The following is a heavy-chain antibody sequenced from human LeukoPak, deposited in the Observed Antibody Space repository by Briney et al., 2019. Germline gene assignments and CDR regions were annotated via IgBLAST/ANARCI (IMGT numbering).Heavy chain of an antibody. CDR1: GYTFTSYY. CDR3: ARDLFADYGGNNFDY. Sequence: ASVKVSCKASGYTFTSYYMHWVRQAPGQGLEWMGWISAYNGNTNYAQKLQGRVTMTTDTSTSTAYMELRSLRSDDTAVYYCARDLFADYGGNNFDYWGQGTLVTVSS. J-gene: IGHJ4*02. D-gene: IGHD4-23*01. CDR2: ISAYNGNT. V-gene: IGHV1-18*04.